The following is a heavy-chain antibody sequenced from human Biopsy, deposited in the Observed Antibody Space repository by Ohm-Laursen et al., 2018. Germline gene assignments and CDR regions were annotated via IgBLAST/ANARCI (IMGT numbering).Heavy chain of an antibody. CDR3: ARSFGVVINFEHNWFDP. J-gene: IGHJ5*02. CDR2: INPMFGTA. V-gene: IGHV1-69*06. Sequence: GSSVKVSCKASGATFSNYAINWLRQAPGQGLEWMGGINPMFGTAKYAQRFQGRVTITADKSTGTADMELSSLRSDDTAVYYCARSFGVVINFEHNWFDPWGQGTLVTVSS. D-gene: IGHD3-3*01. CDR1: GATFSNYA.